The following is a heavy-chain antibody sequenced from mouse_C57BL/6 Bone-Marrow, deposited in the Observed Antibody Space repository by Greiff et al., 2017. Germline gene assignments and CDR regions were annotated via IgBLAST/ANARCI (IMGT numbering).Heavy chain of an antibody. CDR2: IYPRDGST. CDR1: GYTFTDHT. V-gene: IGHV1-78*01. Sequence: VQLVESDAELVKPGASVKISCKVSGYTFTDHTIHWMKQRPEQGLEWIGYIYPRDGSTTYNEKFKGKATLTADKSSSTAYMQLNRLTSADSAVYFCARGGLLYFDYWGQGTTLTVSS. J-gene: IGHJ2*01. D-gene: IGHD2-3*01. CDR3: ARGGLLYFDY.